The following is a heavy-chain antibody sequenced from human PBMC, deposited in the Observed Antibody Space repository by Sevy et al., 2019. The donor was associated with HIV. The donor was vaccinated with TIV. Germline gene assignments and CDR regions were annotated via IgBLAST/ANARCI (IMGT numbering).Heavy chain of an antibody. V-gene: IGHV3-30*04. J-gene: IGHJ4*02. CDR1: GFTFSSYA. CDR3: ARNPEG. CDR2: ISYDGSNN. Sequence: GGSLRLSCAASGFTFSSYAMLWVRQAPGKGLEWVAVISYDGSNNYYADSVKGRFTISRDNSKNTLYLQMNSLRAEDTAVYYCARNPEGWGQGTLVTVSS.